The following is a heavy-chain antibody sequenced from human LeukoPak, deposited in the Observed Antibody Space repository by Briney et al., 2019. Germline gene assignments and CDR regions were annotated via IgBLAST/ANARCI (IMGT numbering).Heavy chain of an antibody. CDR2: MNPNSGNT. J-gene: IGHJ5*02. CDR1: GGTFSSYA. CDR3: ARVRPEWIHHNLLGWFDP. V-gene: IGHV1-8*03. D-gene: IGHD5-18*01. Sequence: GASVKVSCKASGGTFSSYAISWVRQATGQGLEWMGWMNPNSGNTGYAQKFQGRVTITRNTSISTAYMELSSLRSEDTAVYYCARVRPEWIHHNLLGWFDPWGQGTLATVSS.